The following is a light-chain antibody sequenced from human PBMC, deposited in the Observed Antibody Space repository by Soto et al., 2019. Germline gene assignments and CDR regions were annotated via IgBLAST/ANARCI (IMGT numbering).Light chain of an antibody. J-gene: IGKJ1*01. CDR1: QTPSTNS. CDR2: GAS. V-gene: IGKV3-20*01. CDR3: QQYGSSGT. Sequence: EIVLTQSPGTLSLSPGERATLSCRASQTPSTNSLAWYQQKPGQAPRLLIYGASIRATGIPDRFSGSGSGTDFTLTIRRLEPEDVAVYYCQQYGSSGTFGQGTKVDI.